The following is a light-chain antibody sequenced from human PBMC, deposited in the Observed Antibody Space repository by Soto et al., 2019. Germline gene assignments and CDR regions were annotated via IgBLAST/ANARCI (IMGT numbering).Light chain of an antibody. CDR2: GAS. Sequence: IVLTQSPGTLSLSPGERTTLSCRASQGISSYLAWYQQKPGQGPRLLIYGASSRSTGTPDRFSGSGSGTDFTLTINSLEPEDFALYYCQQYDSSPPTFGQGTKVEIK. CDR1: QGISSY. CDR3: QQYDSSPPT. V-gene: IGKV3-20*01. J-gene: IGKJ1*01.